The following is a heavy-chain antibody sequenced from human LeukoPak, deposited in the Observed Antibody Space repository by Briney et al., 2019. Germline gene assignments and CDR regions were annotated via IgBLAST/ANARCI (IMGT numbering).Heavy chain of an antibody. J-gene: IGHJ6*02. CDR3: ARAGEARYCSSTSCYGSYYYYGMDV. V-gene: IGHV6-1*01. Sequence: SQTLSLTCAISGDSVPSNSAAWNWIRQSPSRGLEWLGRTYYRSKWYNDYAVSVKSRITINPDTSKNQFSLQLNSVTPEDTAVYYCARAGEARYCSSTSCYGSYYYYGMDVWGQGTTVTVSS. CDR2: TYYRSKWYN. D-gene: IGHD2-2*01. CDR1: GDSVPSNSAA.